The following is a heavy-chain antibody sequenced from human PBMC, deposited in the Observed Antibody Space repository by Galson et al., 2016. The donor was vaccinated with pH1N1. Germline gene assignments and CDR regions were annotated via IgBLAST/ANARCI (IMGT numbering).Heavy chain of an antibody. V-gene: IGHV1-69*13. J-gene: IGHJ2*01. CDR1: GGTFGSYG. D-gene: IGHD3-22*01. Sequence: SVKVSCKASGGTFGSYGINWVQQAPGQGLEWMGGIIPIFNTAKYAQNFQGRVTITADESTTTAYMELSSLRSEDTAVYYCAREDYYDTDLSDWYFDLWGRGTLLTVSS. CDR3: AREDYYDTDLSDWYFDL. CDR2: IIPIFNTA.